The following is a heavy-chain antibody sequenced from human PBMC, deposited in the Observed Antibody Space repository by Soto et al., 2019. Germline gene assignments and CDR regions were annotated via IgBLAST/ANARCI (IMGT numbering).Heavy chain of an antibody. J-gene: IGHJ5*02. Sequence: PWETLSLTCAVSGGSISSGGYSWSWVRQPPGKGLEWIGYIYHSGNTYYNPSLKSRVTISVGRSKNQCSLKLSSVTAADTAVYYCARCCYYDSSGYYYPNWFDPWGQGTLVTVSS. V-gene: IGHV4-30-2*01. D-gene: IGHD3-22*01. CDR1: GGSISSGGYS. CDR2: IYHSGNT. CDR3: ARCCYYDSSGYYYPNWFDP.